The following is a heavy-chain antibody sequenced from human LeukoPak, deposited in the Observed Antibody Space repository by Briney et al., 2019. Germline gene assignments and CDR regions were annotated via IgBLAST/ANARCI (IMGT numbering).Heavy chain of an antibody. CDR2: ISWDGGRT. CDR1: GFMFDDHN. V-gene: IGHV3-43*01. Sequence: GGSLRLSYAASGFMFDDHNMHWVRQAPGKGLEWVSLISWDGGRTYYADSVKGRFTISRDNSKNSLYLQMNSLRTEDTALYYCVPDCGTTTCYDGFDYWGQGTLVTVSS. J-gene: IGHJ4*02. D-gene: IGHD2-2*01. CDR3: VPDCGTTTCYDGFDY.